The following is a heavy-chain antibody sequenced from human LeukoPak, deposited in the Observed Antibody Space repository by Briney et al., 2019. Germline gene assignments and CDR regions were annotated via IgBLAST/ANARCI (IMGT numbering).Heavy chain of an antibody. Sequence: PSETLSLTCTVSGGSISSSSYYWGWIRQPPGKGLEWIGYIYYSGSTYYNPSLKSRVTISVDTSKNQFSLKLSSVTAADTAVYYCARVTSGSYFYWGQGTLVTVSS. CDR3: ARVTSGSYFY. D-gene: IGHD3-10*01. J-gene: IGHJ4*02. V-gene: IGHV4-31*03. CDR1: GGSISSSSYY. CDR2: IYYSGST.